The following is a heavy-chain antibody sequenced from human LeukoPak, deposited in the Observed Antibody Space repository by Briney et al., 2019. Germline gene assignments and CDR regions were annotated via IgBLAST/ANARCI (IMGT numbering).Heavy chain of an antibody. J-gene: IGHJ5*02. D-gene: IGHD5-12*01. CDR1: GYRFTTYG. V-gene: IGHV1-18*01. Sequence: ASVKVSCKASGYRFTTYGISWLRQAPGQGLVWMGWVSANSGETNYAQNFRDRVTLTTDTSTSTAYIELRSQTSDDTAVYYCARDWESDARTITDRWGQGTLVTVSS. CDR3: ARDWESDARTITDR. CDR2: VSANSGET.